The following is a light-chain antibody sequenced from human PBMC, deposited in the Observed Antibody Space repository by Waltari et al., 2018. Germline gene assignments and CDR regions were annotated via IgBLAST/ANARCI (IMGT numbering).Light chain of an antibody. CDR2: DVN. CDR3: CSYAGSYTYV. V-gene: IGLV2-11*01. J-gene: IGLJ1*01. CDR1: SSNVGGYNY. Sequence: QSVLAQPRSVSGSPGQSVTISCTGSSSNVGGYNYVSWYQQYPGQAPKLMLYDVNKRPSGVPHRFPGSMSGDTASLTISGLQAEDEADYYCCSYAGSYTYVFGTGTKVTV.